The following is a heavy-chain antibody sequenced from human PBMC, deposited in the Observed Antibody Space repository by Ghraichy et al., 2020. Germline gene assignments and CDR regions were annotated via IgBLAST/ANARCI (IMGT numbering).Heavy chain of an antibody. CDR1: GFTFSNYA. CDR3: AKVLFVVVVGAIDYFDY. CDR2: ISDSGDTA. J-gene: IGHJ4*02. V-gene: IGHV3-23*01. Sequence: GGSLRLSCAASGFTFSNYAMSWVRQAPGKGLEWVSGISDSGDTAYYADSVKGRFNISRDNSKNTLYLQMNSLRAEDMAVYYCAKVLFVVVVGAIDYFDYWGQGTLVTVSS. D-gene: IGHD2-15*01.